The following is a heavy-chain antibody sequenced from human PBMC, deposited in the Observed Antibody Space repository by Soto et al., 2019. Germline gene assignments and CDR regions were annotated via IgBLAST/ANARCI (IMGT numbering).Heavy chain of an antibody. J-gene: IGHJ4*02. CDR1: GYTFINSA. CDR3: ARDQSSGVFDY. Sequence: QGQLVQSGGEVKQPGASVKVSCKATGYTFINSAIAWVRQAPGQGLEWMGWISPYNGNTNYAQSVQGRVTITTDTSTSTAYMEIRSLRFDDTAVYYCARDQSSGVFDYWGQGTLVTVST. D-gene: IGHD2-15*01. V-gene: IGHV1-18*01. CDR2: ISPYNGNT.